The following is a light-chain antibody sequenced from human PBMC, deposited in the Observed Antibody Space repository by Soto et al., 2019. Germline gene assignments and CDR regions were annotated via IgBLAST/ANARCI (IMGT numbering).Light chain of an antibody. Sequence: QSALTQPPSASGSPGQSVTISCTGTRSDVGGYHYVSWYQQHPGKAPKLMIYEVNQRPSGVPDRFSGSKSGNTASLTVSGLQAEDEADYYCSSYAGSNNYVFGTGTKVTVL. CDR1: RSDVGGYHY. CDR3: SSYAGSNNYV. V-gene: IGLV2-8*01. CDR2: EVN. J-gene: IGLJ1*01.